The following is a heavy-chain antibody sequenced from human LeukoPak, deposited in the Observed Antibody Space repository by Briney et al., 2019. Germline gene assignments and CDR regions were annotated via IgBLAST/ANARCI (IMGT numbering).Heavy chain of an antibody. CDR3: ATSAPGYSGYDCWFDP. CDR1: GFTFSSYS. Sequence: PGGSLRLSCAASGFTFSSYSMNWIRQPPGKGLEWIGEINHSGSTNYNPSLKSRVTISVDTSKNQFSLKLSSVTAADTAVYYCATSAPGYSGYDCWFDPWGQGTLVTVSS. J-gene: IGHJ5*02. D-gene: IGHD5-12*01. CDR2: INHSGST. V-gene: IGHV4-34*08.